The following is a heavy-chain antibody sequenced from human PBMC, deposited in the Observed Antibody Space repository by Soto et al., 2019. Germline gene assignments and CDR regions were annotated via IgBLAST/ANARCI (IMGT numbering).Heavy chain of an antibody. CDR3: ARVQSGYDFAY. Sequence: ASVEACCKYSGYTFACYAIYWVRQAPGQGLEWMGWISAYNGNTHYAQKLQGRVTMTTDTSTSTAYMELRSLRSDDTAVYYCARVQSGYDFAYWGQGTLVTVSS. D-gene: IGHD5-12*01. CDR2: ISAYNGNT. J-gene: IGHJ4*02. V-gene: IGHV1-18*01. CDR1: GYTFACYA.